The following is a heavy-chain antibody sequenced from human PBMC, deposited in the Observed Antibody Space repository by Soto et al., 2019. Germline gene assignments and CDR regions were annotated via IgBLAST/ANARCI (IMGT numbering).Heavy chain of an antibody. D-gene: IGHD1-26*01. Sequence: GSLRLSCTVSGFAFRHNYLTRIRQAPGKGLERLSYINTGGSPAYYADSVKGRFTISTDIAKKSLYLQMDSLRADDTGVYYCATGGIYYETWGQGTLVTVSS. CDR1: GFAFRHNY. J-gene: IGHJ5*02. CDR2: INTGGSPA. CDR3: ATGGIYYET. V-gene: IGHV3-11*01.